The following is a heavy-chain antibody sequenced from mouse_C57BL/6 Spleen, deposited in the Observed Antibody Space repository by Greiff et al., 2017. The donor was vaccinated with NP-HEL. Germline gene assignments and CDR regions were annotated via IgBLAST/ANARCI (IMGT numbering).Heavy chain of an antibody. J-gene: IGHJ1*03. D-gene: IGHD2-1*01. V-gene: IGHV1-74*01. Sequence: QVQLQQPGAELVKPGASVKVSCKASGYTFTSYWMHWVKQRPGQGLEWIGRIHPSDSDTNYNQKFKGKATLTVDKSSSTAYMQRSSLTSEDSAVYYCAIGKGNYFSYWYFDVWGTGTTVTVSS. CDR3: AIGKGNYFSYWYFDV. CDR2: IHPSDSDT. CDR1: GYTFTSYW.